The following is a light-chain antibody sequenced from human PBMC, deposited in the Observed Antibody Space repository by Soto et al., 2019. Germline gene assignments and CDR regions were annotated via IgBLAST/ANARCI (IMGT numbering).Light chain of an antibody. V-gene: IGKV4-1*01. CDR1: QSVLYSSNNKNY. CDR3: QQYYSTPPT. CDR2: WAS. Sequence: DIVMTQSPDSLAVSLGERATINCKSSQSVLYSSNNKNYLAWYQQKSGQPPKLLIYWASTRESGVPDRFGGSGSGTDFTLTISSLQAEDVAVYYCQQYYSTPPTFGQGTKVEIK. J-gene: IGKJ1*01.